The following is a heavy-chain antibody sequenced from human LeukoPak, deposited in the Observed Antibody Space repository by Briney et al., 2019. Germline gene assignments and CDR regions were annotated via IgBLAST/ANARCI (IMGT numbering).Heavy chain of an antibody. Sequence: PGGSLRLSCAPSGLTLSSYAMHWIRHAPDGGLEWVAVISYDGSNKYYADSVEGRFTISRDNSKNTLYLQMNSLRAKDTAVYYCAELGITMIGGVWGKGTTVTISS. J-gene: IGHJ6*04. CDR3: AELGITMIGGV. CDR1: GLTLSSYA. V-gene: IGHV3-30*04. D-gene: IGHD3-10*02. CDR2: ISYDGSNK.